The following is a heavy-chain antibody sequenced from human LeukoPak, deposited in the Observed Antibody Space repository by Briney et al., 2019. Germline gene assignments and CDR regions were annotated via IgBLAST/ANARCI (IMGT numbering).Heavy chain of an antibody. CDR3: ARAGGVPAAMLYYYYMDA. Sequence: SETLSLTCTVSGGSISSYYWSWIRQPPGKGLEWIGYIYYSGSTNYNPSLKSRVTISVDTSKNQFSLKLSSVTAADTAVYYCARAGGVPAAMLYYYYMDAWGKGTTVTVSS. J-gene: IGHJ6*03. V-gene: IGHV4-59*01. D-gene: IGHD2-2*01. CDR1: GGSISSYY. CDR2: IYYSGST.